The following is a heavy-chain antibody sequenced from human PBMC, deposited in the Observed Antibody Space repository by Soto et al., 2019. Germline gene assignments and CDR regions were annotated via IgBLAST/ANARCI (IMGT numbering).Heavy chain of an antibody. D-gene: IGHD6-19*01. CDR1: GGSISSSSYC. J-gene: IGHJ4*02. Sequence: SETLSLTCTVSGGSISSSSYCWGWIRQPPGKGLEWIGSIYYSGSTYYNPSLKSRVTISVDTSKNQFSLKLSSVTAADTAVYYCARRFVAVAAFDYWGQGTLVTVSS. CDR3: ARRFVAVAAFDY. CDR2: IYYSGST. V-gene: IGHV4-39*01.